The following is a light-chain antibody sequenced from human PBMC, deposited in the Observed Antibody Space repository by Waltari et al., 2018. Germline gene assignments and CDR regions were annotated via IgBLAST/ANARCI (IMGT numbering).Light chain of an antibody. V-gene: IGKV3-20*01. J-gene: IGKJ4*01. Sequence: EIVLTQSPGTLSLSPGERATLSCRSSQSVTSISLAWYQEKLGQALRLLIYGTSTRATGIPDRFSGSGSGTDFTLTISRLEPEDFAVYYCQQYDGEVVTFGGGTKVEI. CDR1: QSVTSIS. CDR2: GTS. CDR3: QQYDGEVVT.